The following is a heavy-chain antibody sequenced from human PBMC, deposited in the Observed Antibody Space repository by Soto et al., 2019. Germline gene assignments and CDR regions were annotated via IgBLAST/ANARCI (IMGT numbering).Heavy chain of an antibody. D-gene: IGHD3-9*01. V-gene: IGHV4-59*08. CDR3: ARHPSDYYDILTGYYSFPYYYYYMDV. J-gene: IGHJ6*03. CDR1: GCSISSYY. CDR2: IYYSGST. Sequence: PSETLSLTCTFSGCSISSYYWSWIRQPPGKGLEWIGYIYYSGSTNYNPSLKSRVTISVDTSKNQFSLKLSSVTAADTAVYYCARHPSDYYDILTGYYSFPYYYYYMDVWGKGTTVTVS.